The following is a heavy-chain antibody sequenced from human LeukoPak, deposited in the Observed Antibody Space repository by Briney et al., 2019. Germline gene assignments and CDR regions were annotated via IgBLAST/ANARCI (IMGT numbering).Heavy chain of an antibody. CDR2: IKLDGSDE. D-gene: IGHD6-6*01. J-gene: IGHJ4*02. CDR1: GFTFRNYG. CDR3: ARDHLAPNFASYSSSSGTFDS. Sequence: PGGSLRLSCAASGFTFRNYGMSWVRQAPGKGLEWLANIKLDGSDEHYADSVKGRFTISRDNAKNSLFLQMNNLRAADTAVYYCARDHLAPNFASYSSSSGTFDSWGQGTLVTVSS. V-gene: IGHV3-7*01.